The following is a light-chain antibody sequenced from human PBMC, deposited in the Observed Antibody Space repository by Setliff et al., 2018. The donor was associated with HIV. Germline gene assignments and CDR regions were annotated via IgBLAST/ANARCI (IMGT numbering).Light chain of an antibody. V-gene: IGLV2-11*01. CDR2: DVI. J-gene: IGLJ1*01. CDR1: TSDVGGYNF. Sequence: QSVLIQPRSVSGSPGQSVTISCTGTTSDVGGYNFVSWYQHHPGKAPKLMIYDVIKRPSGVPDRFSGSKSGNTASLTISGLQAEDEADYYCCSYAGSHTFVFGTGTK. CDR3: CSYAGSHTFV.